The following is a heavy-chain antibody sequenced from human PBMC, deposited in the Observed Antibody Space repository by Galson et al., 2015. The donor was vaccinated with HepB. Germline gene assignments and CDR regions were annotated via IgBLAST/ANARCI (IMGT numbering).Heavy chain of an antibody. D-gene: IGHD4-17*01. Sequence: SLRLSCAASGFPFDDYAMHWVRQAPGKGLEWVSAISWNSDSIGYADSVKGRFTISRDNAKNSLYLQMNSLRAEDTALYYCAKDRGFQTTVSNSDYWGQGTLVTVSS. CDR2: ISWNSDSI. CDR1: GFPFDDYA. J-gene: IGHJ4*02. CDR3: AKDRGFQTTVSNSDY. V-gene: IGHV3-9*01.